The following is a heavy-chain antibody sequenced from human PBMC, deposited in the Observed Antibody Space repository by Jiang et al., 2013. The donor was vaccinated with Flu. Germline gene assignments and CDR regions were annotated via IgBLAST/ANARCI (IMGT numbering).Heavy chain of an antibody. V-gene: IGHV1-69*01. J-gene: IGHJ4*02. CDR1: GGTFSSYA. CDR3: AGEGYYYDSSGYFDY. CDR2: IIPIFGTA. Sequence: KVSCKASGGTFSSYAISWVRQAPGQGLEWMGGIIPIFGTANYAQKFQGRVTITADESTSTAYMELSSLRSEDTAVYYCAGEGYYYDSSGYFDYWGQGTLVTVSS. D-gene: IGHD3-22*01.